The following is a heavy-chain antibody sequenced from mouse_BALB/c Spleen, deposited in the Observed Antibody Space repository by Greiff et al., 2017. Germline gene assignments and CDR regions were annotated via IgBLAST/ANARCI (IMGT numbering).Heavy chain of an antibody. CDR2: IRNKANGYTT. Sequence: EVKLVESGAGLVQPGGSLRLSCATSGFTFTDYYMSWVRQPPGKALEWLGFIRNKANGYTTEYSATVKGRFTISRDNAQSILYLQMNTLRAEDSATYYGASDVRYGYVWYCDVWGAGTTVTVSS. CDR3: ASDVRYGYVWYCDV. CDR1: GFTFTDYY. D-gene: IGHD2-2*01. J-gene: IGHJ1*01. V-gene: IGHV7-3*02.